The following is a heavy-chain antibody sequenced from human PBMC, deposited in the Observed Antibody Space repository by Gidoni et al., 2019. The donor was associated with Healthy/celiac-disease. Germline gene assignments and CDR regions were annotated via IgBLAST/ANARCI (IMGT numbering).Heavy chain of an antibody. CDR2: ISSSSSYI. Sequence: EVQLVESGGGLVKPGGSLRLSCAASGFTFSSYSMNWVRKAPGKGLEWVSSISSSSSYIYYADSVKGRFTISRDNAKNSLYLQMNSLRAEDTAVYYCARGTYYYDSSATPVGAFDIWGQGTMVTVSS. V-gene: IGHV3-21*01. CDR1: GFTFSSYS. CDR3: ARGTYYYDSSATPVGAFDI. J-gene: IGHJ3*02. D-gene: IGHD3-22*01.